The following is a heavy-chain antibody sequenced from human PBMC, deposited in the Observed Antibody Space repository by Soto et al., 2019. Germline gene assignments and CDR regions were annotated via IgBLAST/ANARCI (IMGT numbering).Heavy chain of an antibody. CDR3: ETGPRRRFNAFDI. D-gene: IGHD3-10*01. Sequence: PGGSLRLSCAASGFTFSSYWMHWVRQAPGKGLVWVSAISGSGGSTYYADSVKGRFTISRDNSKNTLYLQMNSLRAEDTAVYYCETGPRRRFNAFDIWGQGTMVTVSS. J-gene: IGHJ3*02. V-gene: IGHV3-23*01. CDR2: ISGSGGST. CDR1: GFTFSSYW.